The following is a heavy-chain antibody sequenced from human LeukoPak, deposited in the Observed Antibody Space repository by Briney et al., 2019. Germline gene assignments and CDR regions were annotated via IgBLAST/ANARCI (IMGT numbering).Heavy chain of an antibody. D-gene: IGHD4-11*01. V-gene: IGHV4-39*01. CDR3: ARFRTLTTHFDY. J-gene: IGHJ4*02. Sequence: PSETLSLTCTVSGGSISSSGYYWGWLRQPPGKGLEWIGTIYYSGSTYYNPSLNSRVTISVDTSKNQFSLKLSSVTAADTAVYYCARFRTLTTHFDYWGQGTLVTVSS. CDR1: GGSISSSGYY. CDR2: IYYSGST.